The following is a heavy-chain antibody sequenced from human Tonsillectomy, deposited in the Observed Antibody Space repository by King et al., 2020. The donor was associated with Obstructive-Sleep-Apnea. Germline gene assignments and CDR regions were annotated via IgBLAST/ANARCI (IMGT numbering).Heavy chain of an antibody. J-gene: IGHJ6*02. V-gene: IGHV4-4*02. CDR1: GGSISSSNW. CDR2: IYHSGST. Sequence: QLQESGPGLVKPSGTLSLTCAVSGGSISSSNWWSWVRQPPGKGLEWIGEIYHSGSTNYNPSLKSRVTISVDKSKNQFSLKLSSVTAADTAVYYCARVGVLPAATYYYYGMDVWGQGTTVTVYS. CDR3: ARVGVLPAATYYYYGMDV. D-gene: IGHD2-2*01.